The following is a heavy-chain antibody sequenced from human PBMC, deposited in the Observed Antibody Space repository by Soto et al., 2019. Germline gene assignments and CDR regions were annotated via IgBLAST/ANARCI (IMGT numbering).Heavy chain of an antibody. CDR2: IYYSGST. CDR3: ARAARRTFDY. V-gene: IGHV4-31*03. D-gene: IGHD1-1*01. J-gene: IGHJ4*02. CDR1: GGSISSGCYY. Sequence: SETLSLTCTVSGGSISSGCYYWSWIRQHPGKGLEWIGYIYYSGSTYYNPSLKSRITISVDTSKNQFSLKLSSVTAADRAVYCCARAARRTFDYWGQGTLVTVSS.